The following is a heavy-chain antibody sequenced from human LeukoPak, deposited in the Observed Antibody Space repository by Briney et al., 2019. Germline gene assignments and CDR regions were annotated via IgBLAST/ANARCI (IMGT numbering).Heavy chain of an antibody. D-gene: IGHD2-15*01. CDR3: ARDCSGGSCYGYFDL. CDR1: GGSISSGDYY. J-gene: IGHJ2*01. V-gene: IGHV4-30-4*01. CDR2: IYNSGST. Sequence: SETLSLTCTVSGGSISSGDYYWSWIRQPPGKGLEWIGYIYNSGSTYFNPSLKSRVTISVDTSKNQFSLKLSSVTAADTAVYYCARDCSGGSCYGYFDLWGRGTLVTVSS.